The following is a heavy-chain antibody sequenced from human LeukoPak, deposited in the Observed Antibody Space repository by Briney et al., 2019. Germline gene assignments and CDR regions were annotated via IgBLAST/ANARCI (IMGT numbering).Heavy chain of an antibody. D-gene: IGHD1-26*01. CDR1: GFTVSNNY. CDR3: ARVPGNQNYFDY. Sequence: GGSLRLSCAASGFTVSNNYMNWVRQAPGKGLEWVSVIYSDGSTYYADSVKGRFTISRDNSKNTLYLQMNSLRAEDTAVYYCARVPGNQNYFDYWGQGTLVTVSS. J-gene: IGHJ4*02. V-gene: IGHV3-53*01. CDR2: IYSDGST.